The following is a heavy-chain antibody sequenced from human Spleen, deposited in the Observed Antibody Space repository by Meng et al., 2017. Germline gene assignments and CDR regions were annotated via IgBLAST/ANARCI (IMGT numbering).Heavy chain of an antibody. V-gene: IGHV4-34*01. CDR3: ARVGSSSWFVAD. CDR2: IYDGGST. J-gene: IGHJ4*02. Sequence: QVQLQQWGAGLLKPSETLSLTCAVYGGSFGGCYWSWIRQPPGKGLEWIGEIYDGGSTNYNPSLKSRVTISVDKSKNQFSLKLSSVTAADTAVYYCARVGSSSWFVADWGQGTLVTVSS. CDR1: GGSFGGCY. D-gene: IGHD6-13*01.